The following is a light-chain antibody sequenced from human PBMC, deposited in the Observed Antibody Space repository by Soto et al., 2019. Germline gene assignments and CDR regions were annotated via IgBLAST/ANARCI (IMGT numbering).Light chain of an antibody. V-gene: IGLV2-11*01. Sequence: QSALTQPGSVSGSPGQSVTISCTGTSSDVGGYNYVSWYQQHPGKAPKLMIYDVSKRPSGVPDRFSGSKSGNTASLTISGLQAEDEAEYYCCSYAGSYTYVFGTGTKLTVL. CDR3: CSYAGSYTYV. CDR1: SSDVGGYNY. J-gene: IGLJ1*01. CDR2: DVS.